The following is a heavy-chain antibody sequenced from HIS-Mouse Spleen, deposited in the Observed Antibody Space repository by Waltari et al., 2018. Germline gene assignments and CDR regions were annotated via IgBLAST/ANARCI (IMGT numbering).Heavy chain of an antibody. CDR2: IYYSGRT. CDR1: GGSISSSSYY. V-gene: IGHV4-39*07. Sequence: QLQLQESGPGLVKPSETLSLTCTVSGGSISSSSYYWGWIRQPPGRGLEWIGSIYYSGRTHYNPSLKSRVTISVDTSKNQFSRKLSSVTAADTAVYYCAREIPYSSSWYDWYFDLWGRGTLVTVSS. J-gene: IGHJ2*01. D-gene: IGHD6-13*01. CDR3: AREIPYSSSWYDWYFDL.